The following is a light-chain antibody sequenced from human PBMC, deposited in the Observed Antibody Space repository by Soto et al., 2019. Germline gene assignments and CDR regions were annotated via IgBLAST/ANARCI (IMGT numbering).Light chain of an antibody. CDR3: QQYDSLPRT. Sequence: DIVLTHSPGTLSLSPGERATLSCRASQRVTTRYLAWYQQKPGQAPRLLMYGASNRATGIPDRFSGSGSGTDFTLTSTRLEPEDFAVYYCQQYDSLPRTFGQGTKVEIK. J-gene: IGKJ1*01. V-gene: IGKV3-20*01. CDR2: GAS. CDR1: QRVTTRY.